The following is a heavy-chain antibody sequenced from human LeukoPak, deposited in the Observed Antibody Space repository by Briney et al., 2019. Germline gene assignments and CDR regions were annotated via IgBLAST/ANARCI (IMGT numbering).Heavy chain of an antibody. Sequence: SETLSLTCTVSGGAISGYYWSWIRQPAGKGLGWLGRVYFGGSTKYNPSLESRVTMSVDTSKNQFSLKLNFVTAADTAVYCCARVGSGYDFFDYWGQGTLVTASS. J-gene: IGHJ4*02. D-gene: IGHD3/OR15-3a*01. CDR3: ARVGSGYDFFDY. CDR1: GGAISGYY. CDR2: VYFGGST. V-gene: IGHV4-4*07.